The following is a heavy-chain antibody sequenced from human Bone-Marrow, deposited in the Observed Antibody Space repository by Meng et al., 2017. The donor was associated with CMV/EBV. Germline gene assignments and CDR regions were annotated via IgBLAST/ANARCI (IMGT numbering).Heavy chain of an antibody. V-gene: IGHV4-34*01. Sequence: SETLALTCAMYDGSFSGYYWTWIRQPPGKGLEWIGEINHGGSTNYNPSLKSRVTISVDTSKNQFSLKLSSVTAADTAVYYCARGGVVPAAILNYWGQGTLVTVSS. CDR1: DGSFSGYY. CDR2: INHGGST. J-gene: IGHJ4*02. D-gene: IGHD2-2*02. CDR3: ARGGVVPAAILNY.